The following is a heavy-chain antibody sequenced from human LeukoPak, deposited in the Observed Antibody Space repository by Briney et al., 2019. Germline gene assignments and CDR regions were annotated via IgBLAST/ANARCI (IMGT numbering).Heavy chain of an antibody. CDR1: GFTFSNYC. Sequence: PGGSLRLSCAASGFTFSNYCMHWVRQAPGKGLVWVSRTNSDGSISGYADSVKGRFTISRDNAKNTLYLQMNSLRAEDTAVYYCARAPWTYLDYWGQGTLVTVSS. CDR3: ARAPWTYLDY. J-gene: IGHJ4*02. V-gene: IGHV3-74*01. CDR2: TNSDGSIS. D-gene: IGHD3/OR15-3a*01.